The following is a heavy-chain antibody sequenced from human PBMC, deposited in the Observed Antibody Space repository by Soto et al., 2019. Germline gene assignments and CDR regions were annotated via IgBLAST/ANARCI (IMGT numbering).Heavy chain of an antibody. D-gene: IGHD2-2*02. J-gene: IGHJ5*02. CDR1: GDSISAGGYC. CDR3: ATTRLDIVVVPAAIEFDP. Sequence: PSETLSRTCSVSGDSISAGGYCGSGLRQHPGRGLQWIGYIYYRGRTYYTPSLKSRFPISVDTSKTQFSLKLSSVTAADTAVYYCATTRLDIVVVPAAIEFDPWGQGTLVTVS. CDR2: IYYRGRT. V-gene: IGHV4-31*03.